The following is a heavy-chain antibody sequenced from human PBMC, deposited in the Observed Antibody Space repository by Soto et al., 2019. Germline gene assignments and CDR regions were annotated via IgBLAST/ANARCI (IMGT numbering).Heavy chain of an antibody. CDR2: IIPIFGTA. CDR3: ARDLPYYDFWSGPGWFDP. Sequence: SVKVSCKASGGTFSSYAISWVRQAPGQGLEWMGGIIPIFGTANYAQKFQGRVTITADESTSTAYMELSSLRSEDTAVYYCARDLPYYDFWSGPGWFDPWGQGTLVTVSS. CDR1: GGTFSSYA. J-gene: IGHJ5*02. V-gene: IGHV1-69*01. D-gene: IGHD3-3*01.